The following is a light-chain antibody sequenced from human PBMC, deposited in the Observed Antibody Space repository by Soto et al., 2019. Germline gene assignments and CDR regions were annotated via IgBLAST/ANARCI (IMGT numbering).Light chain of an antibody. J-gene: IGKJ2*01. CDR3: QQYNSYST. CDR2: DAS. Sequence: DIQMNQSPSTLSASVGDRVTITCRASQSISSWLAWYQQKPGKAPKLLIYDASSLESGVPSRFSGSGSGTEFTLTISSLLPEDFATYYCQQYNSYSTFGQGTKLEIK. CDR1: QSISSW. V-gene: IGKV1-5*01.